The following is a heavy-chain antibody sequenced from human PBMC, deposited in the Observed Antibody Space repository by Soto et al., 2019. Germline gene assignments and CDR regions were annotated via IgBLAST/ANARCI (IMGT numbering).Heavy chain of an antibody. D-gene: IGHD3-22*01. CDR1: GFTFSSYG. CDR2: ISYGGSNK. CDR3: ARDGPHDSSGYLTPDY. V-gene: IGHV3-30*03. J-gene: IGHJ4*02. Sequence: GGSLRLSCAASGFTFSSYGMHWVRQAPGKGLEWVAVISYGGSNKYYADSVKGRFTISRDNSKNTLYLQMNSLRAEDTAVYYCARDGPHDSSGYLTPDYWGQGTLVTVSS.